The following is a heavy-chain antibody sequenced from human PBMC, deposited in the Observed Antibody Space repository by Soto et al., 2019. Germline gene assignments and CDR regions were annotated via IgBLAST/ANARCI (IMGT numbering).Heavy chain of an antibody. CDR3: ASETRPVLFGGGYFDL. V-gene: IGHV4-4*02. Sequence: QVQLQESGPGLVKPSGTLSLNCGVSRGSITTDPWWRLVRQSPEKGLECIGEVHRNGIANYNPSLNSRVTIPIDTSKDDFSLKMNSMTAADTAGYYCASETRPVLFGGGYFDLWGRGTLVFIAS. J-gene: IGHJ2*01. D-gene: IGHD3-10*02. CDR2: VHRNGIA. CDR1: RGSITTDPW.